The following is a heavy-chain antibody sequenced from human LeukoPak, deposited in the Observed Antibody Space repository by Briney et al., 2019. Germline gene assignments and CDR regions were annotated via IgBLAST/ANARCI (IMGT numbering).Heavy chain of an antibody. Sequence: GGSLRLSCAASGVTFSDYYMSWIRQAPGKGLEWVSYISSSGSTIYYADSVKGRFTISRDNAKNSLYLQMNSLRAEDTAVYYCAGVVGRTYAFDIWGQGTMVTVSS. CDR1: GVTFSDYY. CDR3: AGVVGRTYAFDI. V-gene: IGHV3-11*01. J-gene: IGHJ3*02. CDR2: ISSSGSTI. D-gene: IGHD1-26*01.